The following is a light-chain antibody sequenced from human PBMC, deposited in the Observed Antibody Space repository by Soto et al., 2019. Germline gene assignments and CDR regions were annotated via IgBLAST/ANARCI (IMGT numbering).Light chain of an antibody. CDR3: QSYDSSLSGFYV. CDR1: SSDVGNYKY. J-gene: IGLJ1*01. CDR2: EVS. Sequence: QSVLTQPASVSGSPGQSITISCTGTSSDVGNYKYVSWYQQHPGKAPKLMIYEVSNRPSGVSNRFSGSKSGNTASLTISGLQAEDEADYYCQSYDSSLSGFYVFGTGPKVTVL. V-gene: IGLV2-14*01.